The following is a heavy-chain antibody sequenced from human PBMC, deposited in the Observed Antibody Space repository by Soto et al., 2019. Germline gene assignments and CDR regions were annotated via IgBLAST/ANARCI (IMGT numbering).Heavy chain of an antibody. CDR2: IYSRGNT. V-gene: IGHV4-59*01. CDR1: GGSIRSDY. D-gene: IGHD2-15*01. J-gene: IGHJ6*02. Sequence: SETLSLACTVSGGSIRSDYLSWIRQSPGKGLEWIGYIYSRGNTNYNPSLKSRVTISLDTSNNQFSLKLNSVTTADTAVYHCAREIMGGRNRLDVWAQGTTVPVSS. CDR3: AREIMGGRNRLDV.